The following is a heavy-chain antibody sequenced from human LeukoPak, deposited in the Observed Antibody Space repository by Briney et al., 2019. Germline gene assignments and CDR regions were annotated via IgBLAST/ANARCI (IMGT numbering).Heavy chain of an antibody. Sequence: LGGSLRLSCATSGFNFDRYTIHWVRQAPGKGLEWVSLAGWAGGTTFYSDSVRGRFTISRDSGRKSVYLQMNSLTTDDTAFYFCAKELDTMFFDYWGQGALVTDSS. J-gene: IGHJ4*02. CDR3: AKELDTMFFDY. CDR2: AGWAGGTT. V-gene: IGHV3-43*01. CDR1: GFNFDRYT. D-gene: IGHD3-10*02.